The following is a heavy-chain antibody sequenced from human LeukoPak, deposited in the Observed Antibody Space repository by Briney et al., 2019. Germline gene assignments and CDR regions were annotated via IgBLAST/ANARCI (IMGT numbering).Heavy chain of an antibody. CDR2: INHSGST. CDR1: GGSFSGYY. CDR3: ASGGRGPWYFDY. V-gene: IGHV4-34*01. Sequence: SETLSLTCAVYGGSFSGYYWSWIRQPPGKGLEWIGEINHSGSTNYNPSLKSRVTISVDTSKNQFSLKLSSVTAADTAVYYCASGGRGPWYFDYWGQGTLVTVSS. D-gene: IGHD2-15*01. J-gene: IGHJ4*02.